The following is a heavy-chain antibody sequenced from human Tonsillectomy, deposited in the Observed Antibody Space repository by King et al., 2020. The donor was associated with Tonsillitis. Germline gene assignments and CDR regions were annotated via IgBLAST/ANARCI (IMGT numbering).Heavy chain of an antibody. CDR1: GDTFSNYA. Sequence: QLVQSGAEVKKPGSSVKVSCKASGDTFSNYAISWVRQAPGQGLEWMGVIIPTFDTTNYAQKLQGRVTITADESRRTAYLELSSLRSEDTGVYYCARVGEGGPSSYYGMGVWGQGTTVTVSS. CDR3: ARVGEGGPSSYYGMGV. V-gene: IGHV1-69*01. CDR2: IIPTFDTT. D-gene: IGHD3-16*01. J-gene: IGHJ6*02.